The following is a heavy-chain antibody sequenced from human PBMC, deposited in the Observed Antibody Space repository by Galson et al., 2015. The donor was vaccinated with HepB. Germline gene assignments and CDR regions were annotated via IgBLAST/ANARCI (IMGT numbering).Heavy chain of an antibody. CDR3: ARGPGGIAVGY. D-gene: IGHD6-19*01. CDR2: INHSGST. V-gene: IGHV4-34*01. J-gene: IGHJ4*02. CDR1: GGSFSGYY. Sequence: ETLSLTCAVYGGSFSGYYWSWIRQPPGKGLEWIGEINHSGSTNYNPSLKSRVTISVDTSKNQFSLKLSSVTAADTAVYYCARGPGGIAVGYWGQGTLVTVSS.